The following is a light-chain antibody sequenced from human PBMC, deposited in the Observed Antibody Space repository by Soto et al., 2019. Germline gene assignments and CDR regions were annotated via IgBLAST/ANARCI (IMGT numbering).Light chain of an antibody. CDR2: EDN. CDR3: QSYDSSNVV. CDR1: SGSIASNY. J-gene: IGLJ2*01. Sequence: NFMLTQPHSVSESPGKTVTISCTRSSGSIASNYVQWYQQRQGSAPTTVIYEDNQRPSGVPDRFSGSIDISSNSASLTISGLKTEDEADYYCQSYDSSNVVFGGGTKLTVL. V-gene: IGLV6-57*04.